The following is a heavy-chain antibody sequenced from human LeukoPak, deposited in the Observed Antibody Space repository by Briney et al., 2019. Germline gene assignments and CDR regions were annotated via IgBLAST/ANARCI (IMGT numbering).Heavy chain of an antibody. J-gene: IGHJ4*02. CDR2: IYYSGST. CDR3: ARDGMGATSDY. CDR1: GGSISSYY. Sequence: PSETLSLTCIVSGGSISSYYWSWIRQPPGKGLEWIGYIYYSGSTNYNPSLKSRVTISVDTSKNQFSLKLSSVTAADTAVYYCARDGMGATSDYWGQGTLVTVSS. D-gene: IGHD1-26*01. V-gene: IGHV4-59*01.